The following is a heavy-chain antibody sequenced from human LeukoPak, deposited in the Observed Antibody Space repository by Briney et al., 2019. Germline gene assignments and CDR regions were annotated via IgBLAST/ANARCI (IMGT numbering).Heavy chain of an antibody. D-gene: IGHD1-26*01. J-gene: IGHJ4*02. V-gene: IGHV3-7*01. CDR2: IKQDGSQK. Sequence: GGSLRLSCAASGFTFSRYWMSWVRQAPGKGLEWVANIKQDGSQKSYVDSVKGRFTISRDNANNLLYLQMNSLRAEDTAVYYCARVNIVGATTGFDYWGQGTLVTVSS. CDR1: GFTFSRYW. CDR3: ARVNIVGATTGFDY.